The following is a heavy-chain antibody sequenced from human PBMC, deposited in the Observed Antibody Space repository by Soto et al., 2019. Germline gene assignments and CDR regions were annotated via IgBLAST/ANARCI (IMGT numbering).Heavy chain of an antibody. Sequence: QEPLVESGGGVVQPGRSLRLSCTASGFPFTNYPMHWVRQAPGKGLEWESLISDNGGDKYYADSVKGRFTISRDNSRDTLYLQVDSLKFEDTAVYYCARGRCGGACYFPLLHYPMDVWGQGTTVTVSS. J-gene: IGHJ6*02. V-gene: IGHV3-30-3*01. D-gene: IGHD2-21*02. CDR2: ISDNGGDK. CDR3: ARGRCGGACYFPLLHYPMDV. CDR1: GFPFTNYP.